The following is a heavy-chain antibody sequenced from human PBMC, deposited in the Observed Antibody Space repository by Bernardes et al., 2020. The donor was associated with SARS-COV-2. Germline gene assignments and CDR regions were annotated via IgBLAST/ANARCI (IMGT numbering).Heavy chain of an antibody. V-gene: IGHV4-59*08. D-gene: IGHD2-21*01. Sequence: SETLSLTCNVSRTSSSSYYWTWLRQPPGKGLEWIGYIYNSGSTSYNPSIKSRVAISVDTSKNQFSLSLSSVTAADTAVYYCARGLRLGWYFDLWGRGT. J-gene: IGHJ2*01. CDR1: RTSSSSYY. CDR3: ARGLRLGWYFDL. CDR2: IYNSGST.